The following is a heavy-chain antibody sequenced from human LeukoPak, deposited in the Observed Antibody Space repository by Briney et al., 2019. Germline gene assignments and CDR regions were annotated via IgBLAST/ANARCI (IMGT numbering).Heavy chain of an antibody. V-gene: IGHV4-34*01. CDR1: GGSFSGYY. J-gene: IGHJ4*02. D-gene: IGHD6-13*01. CDR3: AGRVAAAGNIY. CDR2: INHSGST. Sequence: SETLSLTCAVYGGSFSGYYWSWIRQPPGKGLEWIGEINHSGSTNYNPSLKSRVTISVDTSKNQFSLKLSSVTAADTAVYYCAGRVAAAGNIYWGQGTLVTVSS.